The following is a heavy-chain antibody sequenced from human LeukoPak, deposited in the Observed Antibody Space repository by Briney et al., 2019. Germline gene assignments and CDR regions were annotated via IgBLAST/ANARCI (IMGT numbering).Heavy chain of an antibody. CDR1: GGSFSGYY. CDR3: AGGLYGIGVQRLDY. CDR2: INHSGST. J-gene: IGHJ4*02. Sequence: SETLSLTCAVYGGSFSGYYWSWIRQPPGKGLEWIGEINHSGSTNYNPSLKSRVTISVDTSKNQFSLKLSSVTAADTAVYYWAGGLYGIGVQRLDYWGQETLATVSS. V-gene: IGHV4-34*01. D-gene: IGHD6-25*01.